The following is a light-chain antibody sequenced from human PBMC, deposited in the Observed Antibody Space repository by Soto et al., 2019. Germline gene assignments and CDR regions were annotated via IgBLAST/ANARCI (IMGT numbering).Light chain of an antibody. V-gene: IGKV1-33*01. CDR1: QNINNN. J-gene: IGKJ5*01. CDR3: QQYENLPT. Sequence: DIQMTESPSYLSASVGDRETITCQASQNINNNLNWYQEKPGRAPKLLIYDASNLEAVFPSRFRGSGAGTDFTFTIIRLHPEDIATYYCQQYENLPTFGQRTRLEIK. CDR2: DAS.